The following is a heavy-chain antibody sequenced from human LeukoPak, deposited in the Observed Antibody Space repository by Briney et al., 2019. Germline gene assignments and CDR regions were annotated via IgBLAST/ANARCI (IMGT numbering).Heavy chain of an antibody. CDR2: ISSSSFKI. CDR3: VRDPSYGSSWYYYMDV. V-gene: IGHV3-48*04. J-gene: IGHJ6*03. Sequence: PGGSLRLSRAASEFTFVRYAMNWVRQAPGKGLECVSYISSSSFKIGYADSVKGRFTISRDNSKNSLYLQMDSLRVEDTAVYYCVRDPSYGSSWYYYMDVWGKGTTVTVSS. CDR1: EFTFVRYA. D-gene: IGHD6-13*01.